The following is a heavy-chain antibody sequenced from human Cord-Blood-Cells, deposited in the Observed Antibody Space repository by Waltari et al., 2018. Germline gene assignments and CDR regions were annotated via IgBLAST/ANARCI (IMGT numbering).Heavy chain of an antibody. J-gene: IGHJ3*02. CDR3: AREFDVFDI. V-gene: IGHV3-33*01. CDR2: IWYDGSNK. D-gene: IGHD3-10*01. Sequence: QVQLVESGGGVVQPGRSLRLSCAASGFTFSSYGMHWVRQAPGKGLEWVAGIWYDGSNKYYADSVKGRFTISRDNSKNTLYLQMNSLRAEDTAVYYCAREFDVFDIWGQGTMVTVSS. CDR1: GFTFSSYG.